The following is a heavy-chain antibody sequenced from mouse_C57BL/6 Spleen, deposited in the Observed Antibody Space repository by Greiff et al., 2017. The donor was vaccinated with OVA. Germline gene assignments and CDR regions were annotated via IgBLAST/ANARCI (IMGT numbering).Heavy chain of an antibody. J-gene: IGHJ2*01. CDR3: ARRGYGSSYGNFDY. V-gene: IGHV1-64*01. CDR1: GYTFTSYW. Sequence: VQLQQPGAELVKPGASVKLSCKASGYTFTSYWMHWVKQRPGQGLEWIGMIHPNSGSTNYNEKFKSKATLTVDKSSSTAYMQLSSLTSEDSAVYYCARRGYGSSYGNFDYWGQGTTLTVSS. CDR2: IHPNSGST. D-gene: IGHD1-1*01.